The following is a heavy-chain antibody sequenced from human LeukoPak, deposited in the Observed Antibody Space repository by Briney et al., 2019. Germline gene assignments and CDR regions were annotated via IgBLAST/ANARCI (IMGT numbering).Heavy chain of an antibody. Sequence: SSETLSLTCAVYGGSFSGYYWSWIRQPPGKGLEWIGEINHSGSTNYNPSLESRVTISVDTSKNQFSLKLSSVTAADTAVYYCARTRPDTVVVPAAISQRGYYYYYYMDVWGKGTTVTVSS. CDR3: ARTRPDTVVVPAAISQRGYYYYYYMDV. V-gene: IGHV4-34*01. CDR2: INHSGST. CDR1: GGSFSGYY. D-gene: IGHD2-2*02. J-gene: IGHJ6*03.